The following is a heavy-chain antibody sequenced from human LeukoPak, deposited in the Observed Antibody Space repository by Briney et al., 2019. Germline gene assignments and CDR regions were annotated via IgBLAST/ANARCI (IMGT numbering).Heavy chain of an antibody. CDR1: GYTFTSYD. Sequence: ASVKVSCKASGYTFTSYDTNWVRQATGQGLEWMGWMNPNSGNTGYAQKFQGRVTMTRDTSISTAYMELSRLRSDDTAVYYCASLDGYLDYWGQGTLVTVSS. J-gene: IGHJ4*02. CDR3: ASLDGYLDY. CDR2: MNPNSGNT. D-gene: IGHD4-17*01. V-gene: IGHV1-8*01.